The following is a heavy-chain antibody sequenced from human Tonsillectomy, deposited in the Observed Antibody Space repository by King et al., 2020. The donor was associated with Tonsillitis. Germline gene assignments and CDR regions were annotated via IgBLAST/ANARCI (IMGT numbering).Heavy chain of an antibody. V-gene: IGHV4-39*01. D-gene: IGHD3-10*01. CDR2: IYYSGTA. Sequence: LQLQESGPGLVKPSETLSLTCTVSGGSISSSSYYWGWIRQPPGKGLEWIGSIYYSGTAYHNPSLRSRLTISLDTSKNQFSLRLSSVTAADTAVYYCARQWHIYYYGSGSYDYWGQGTLVTVSS. J-gene: IGHJ4*02. CDR1: GGSISSSSYY. CDR3: ARQWHIYYYGSGSYDY.